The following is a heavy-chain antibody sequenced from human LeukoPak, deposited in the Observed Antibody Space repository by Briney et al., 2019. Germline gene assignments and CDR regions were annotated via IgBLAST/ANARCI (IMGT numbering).Heavy chain of an antibody. CDR1: GFTFSSYW. CDR2: IWYDGSNK. V-gene: IGHV3-33*08. Sequence: GGSLRLSCAASGFTFSSYWMHWVRQAPGKGLEWVAVIWYDGSNKYYADSVKGRFTISRDNSKNTLYLQMNSLRAEDTAVYYCAREGSFCSSTSCYTGDAFDIWGQGTMVTASS. CDR3: AREGSFCSSTSCYTGDAFDI. J-gene: IGHJ3*02. D-gene: IGHD2-2*02.